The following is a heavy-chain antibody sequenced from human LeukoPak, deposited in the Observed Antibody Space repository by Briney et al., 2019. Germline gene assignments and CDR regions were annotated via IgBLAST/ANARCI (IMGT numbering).Heavy chain of an antibody. D-gene: IGHD3-22*01. CDR2: IYYSGST. CDR3: ARAPGHYYDSSGYYLDY. V-gene: IGHV4-59*01. J-gene: IGHJ4*02. Sequence: SETLSLTCAVYGGSFSGYYWSWIRQPPGKGLEWIGYIYYSGSTNYNPSLKSRVTISVDTSKNQFSLKLSSVTAADTAVYYCARAPGHYYDSSGYYLDYWGQGTLVTVSS. CDR1: GGSFSGYY.